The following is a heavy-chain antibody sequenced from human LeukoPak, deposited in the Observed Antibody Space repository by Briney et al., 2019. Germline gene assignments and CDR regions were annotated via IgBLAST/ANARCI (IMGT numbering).Heavy chain of an antibody. CDR1: GGSFSGYY. D-gene: IGHD4-23*01. V-gene: IGHV4-34*01. Sequence: SETLSLTCAVYGGSFSGYYWSWIRQPPGKGLEWIGEINHRGSTNYNPSLKSGVTISVDTSKNQFSLKLSSVTAADTAVYYCARWLRWQYYFDYWGQGTLVTVSS. CDR2: INHRGST. J-gene: IGHJ4*02. CDR3: ARWLRWQYYFDY.